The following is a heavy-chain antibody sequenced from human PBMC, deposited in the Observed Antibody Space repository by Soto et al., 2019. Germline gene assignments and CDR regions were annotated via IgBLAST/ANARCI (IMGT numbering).Heavy chain of an antibody. J-gene: IGHJ4*02. CDR2: TSYGGSE. CDR1: GFSLSTYG. D-gene: IGHD1-26*01. Sequence: QVQLVESGGGVVQPGRSLRLSCAASGFSLSTYGMHWVRQAPGKGLEWVAVTSYGGSEDYAESVKGRFTISRDNSKNTLDLQVICLRAEDTAGYYCAKDRPLSGSYLLDFWGQGTLVTVSS. V-gene: IGHV3-30*18. CDR3: AKDRPLSGSYLLDF.